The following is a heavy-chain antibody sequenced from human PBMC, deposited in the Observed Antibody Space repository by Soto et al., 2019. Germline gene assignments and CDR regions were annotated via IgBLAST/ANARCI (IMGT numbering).Heavy chain of an antibody. CDR1: GYTFTSYG. CDR2: ISAYNGNT. CDR3: ARDRAVGLVDY. Sequence: QVQLVQSGAEVKKPGASVKVSCKASGYTFTSYGISWVRQAPGQGLEWVGWISAYNGNTKNAQKPQGMLNMNTDTSTSTAYMELRSLRSDDTAVYYCARDRAVGLVDYWGQGTLVTVSS. V-gene: IGHV1-18*01. D-gene: IGHD6-19*01. J-gene: IGHJ4*02.